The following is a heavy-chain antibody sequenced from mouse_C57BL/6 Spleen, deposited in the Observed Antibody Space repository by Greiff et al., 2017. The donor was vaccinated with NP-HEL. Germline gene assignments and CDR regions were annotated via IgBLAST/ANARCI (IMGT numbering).Heavy chain of an antibody. D-gene: IGHD1-1*01. CDR1: GFTFTDYY. J-gene: IGHJ4*01. V-gene: IGHV7-3*01. CDR2: IRNKANGYTT. Sequence: EVKLMESGGGLVQPGGSLSLSCAASGFTFTDYYMSWVRQPPGKALEWLGFIRNKANGYTTEYSASVKGRFTISRDNSQSILYLQMNALRAEDSATYCCARYITRYYAMDYWGQGTSVTVSS. CDR3: ARYITRYYAMDY.